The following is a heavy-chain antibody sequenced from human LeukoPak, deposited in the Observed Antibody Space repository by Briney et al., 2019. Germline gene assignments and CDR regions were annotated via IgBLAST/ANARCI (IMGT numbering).Heavy chain of an antibody. CDR3: ARDRGGSHYFDY. D-gene: IGHD1-26*01. CDR1: GFTFSTYG. Sequence: PGRSLRLSCAASGFTFSTYGIHWVRQAPGKGLEWVADIWYDGSSKYSADSVKGRFTFTRDNSKNTLYLQMNSLRAEDTAVYYCARDRGGSHYFDYWGQGTLVTVSS. CDR2: IWYDGSSK. J-gene: IGHJ4*02. V-gene: IGHV3-33*01.